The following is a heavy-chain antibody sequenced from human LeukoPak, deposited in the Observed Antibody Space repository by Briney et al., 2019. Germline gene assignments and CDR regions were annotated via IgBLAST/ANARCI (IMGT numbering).Heavy chain of an antibody. V-gene: IGHV3-30*02. Sequence: PGRSLRLSCAASGFTFSNYGMHWVRQAPGKGLEWVAFIRYDGSNKYYADSVKGRFTISRDNSRNTLYLQMNSLRAEDTAVYYCAKDRLKYCSGGSCYFDYWGQGTLVTVSS. CDR2: IRYDGSNK. CDR1: GFTFSNYG. D-gene: IGHD2-15*01. CDR3: AKDRLKYCSGGSCYFDY. J-gene: IGHJ4*02.